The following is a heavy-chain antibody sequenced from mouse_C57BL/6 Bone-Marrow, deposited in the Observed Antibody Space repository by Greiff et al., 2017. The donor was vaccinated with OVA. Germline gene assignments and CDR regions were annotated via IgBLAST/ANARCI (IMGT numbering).Heavy chain of an antibody. D-gene: IGHD1-1*01. Sequence: QVQLQQPGAELVKPGASVKLSCKASGYTFTSYWMHWVKQRPGQGLEWIGYINPSSGYTKYNQKFKDKATLTADKSSSTAYMQLSSLTYEDSAVYYCAGSLLLRSYAMDYWGQGTSVTVSS. J-gene: IGHJ4*01. V-gene: IGHV1-7*01. CDR2: INPSSGYT. CDR3: AGSLLLRSYAMDY. CDR1: GYTFTSYW.